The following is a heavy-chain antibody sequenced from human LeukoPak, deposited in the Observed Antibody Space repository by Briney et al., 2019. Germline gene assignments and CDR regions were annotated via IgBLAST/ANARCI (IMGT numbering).Heavy chain of an antibody. CDR2: ISSSSSYI. D-gene: IGHD4-17*01. CDR1: GFTYSSYS. Sequence: KPGGSLTLSCAASGFTYSSYSMTWVREAPGKGLEWVSSISSSSSYIYYADSVKGRFTISRHNAKNSLYLQMNSLRAEDTAVYYCARGFPYGDYLGRWGQGTLVTVSS. CDR3: ARGFPYGDYLGR. J-gene: IGHJ5*02. V-gene: IGHV3-21*01.